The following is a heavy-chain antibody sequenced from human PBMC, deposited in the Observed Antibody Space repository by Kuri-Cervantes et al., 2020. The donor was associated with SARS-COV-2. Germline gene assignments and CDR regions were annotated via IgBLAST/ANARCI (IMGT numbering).Heavy chain of an antibody. Sequence: KVSCKGSGYSFTSYWISWVRQMPGKGLEWMGRIDPHDSSTNYSPSFQGHVTFSVDKSIITAYLQWSSLGASDTAVYYCARLFSPTYYGRWGGPLYGMDVWGQGTLVTVSS. CDR2: IDPHDSST. J-gene: IGHJ4*02. V-gene: IGHV5-10-1*01. CDR1: GYSFTSYW. CDR3: ARLFSPTYYGRWGGPLYGMDV. D-gene: IGHD3-3*01.